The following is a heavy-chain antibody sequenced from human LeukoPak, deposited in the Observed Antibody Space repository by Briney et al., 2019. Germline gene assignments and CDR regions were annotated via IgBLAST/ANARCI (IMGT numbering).Heavy chain of an antibody. CDR2: ISRSSSTI. CDR3: ARDQFYAFDI. J-gene: IGHJ3*02. CDR1: GFTISSYW. V-gene: IGHV3-48*02. Sequence: PGGSLRLSCAGSGFTISSYWMAWVRQAPGRGLEWVSYISRSSSTIYYADSVKGRFTISRDNAKNSLYLQMNSLRDEDTAVYYCARDQFYAFDIWGQGTMVTVSS.